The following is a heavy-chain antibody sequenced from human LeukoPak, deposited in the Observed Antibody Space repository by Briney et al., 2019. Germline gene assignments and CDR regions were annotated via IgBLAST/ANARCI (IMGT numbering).Heavy chain of an antibody. D-gene: IGHD3-22*01. CDR3: TRYYYDSSGYYYYMDV. J-gene: IGHJ6*03. CDR2: IRSKANSYAT. Sequence: GGSLRLSCAASGFTFSGSAMHWVRQASGKGLEWVGRIRSKANSYATAYAASVKGRFTISRDDSKNTAYLQMNSLKTEDTAVYYCTRYYYDSSGYYYYMDVWGKGTTVTISS. V-gene: IGHV3-73*01. CDR1: GFTFSGSA.